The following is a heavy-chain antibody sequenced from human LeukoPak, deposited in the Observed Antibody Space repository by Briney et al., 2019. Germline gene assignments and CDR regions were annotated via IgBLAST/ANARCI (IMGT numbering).Heavy chain of an antibody. V-gene: IGHV4-59*01. D-gene: IGHD1-14*01. J-gene: IGHJ5*02. CDR3: ARNPGDWFDP. CDR2: IYYSGST. Sequence: SETLSLTCTVSGGSISSYYWSWIRQPPGKGLEWIGYIYYSGSTNYNPSLKSRVTISVDTSKNQFSLKLSSVTAADTAVYYCARNPGDWFDPWAQGTLVTVSS. CDR1: GGSISSYY.